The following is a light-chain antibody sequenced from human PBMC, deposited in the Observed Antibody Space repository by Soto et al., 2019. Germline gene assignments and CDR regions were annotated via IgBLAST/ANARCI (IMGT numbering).Light chain of an antibody. V-gene: IGKV1-5*01. Sequence: DIQMTQSPSTLSASVGDRVTITCRASQSISSWLAWYQQKPGKAPKLLIYDASSLESGVPSRFNGSGSGTEFTLPISSLQPDDFATYYCQQYNSYPYTFGQGTKLEIK. CDR2: DAS. CDR1: QSISSW. CDR3: QQYNSYPYT. J-gene: IGKJ2*01.